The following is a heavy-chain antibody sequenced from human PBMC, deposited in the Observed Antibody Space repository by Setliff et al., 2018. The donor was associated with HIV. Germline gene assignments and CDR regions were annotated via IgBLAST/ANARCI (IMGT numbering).Heavy chain of an antibody. Sequence: SVKVSCKASGHTPRHYGINWVRQAPGQGLEWVGSLIPVLGEPHYAPRFQGRVTITADDSTNTAYMELTNLRSDDTAMYYRATDPGYSSTWYSESFQHWGQGTVVTVSS. CDR3: ATDPGYSSTWYSESFQH. V-gene: IGHV1-69*11. J-gene: IGHJ1*01. CDR2: LIPVLGEP. CDR1: GHTPRHYG. D-gene: IGHD6-13*01.